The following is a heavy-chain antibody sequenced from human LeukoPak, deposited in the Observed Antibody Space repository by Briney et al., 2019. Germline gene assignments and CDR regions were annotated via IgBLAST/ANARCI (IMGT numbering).Heavy chain of an antibody. CDR1: GGSISSYY. CDR3: ARDSYYYDSSGYYGFDY. D-gene: IGHD3-22*01. CDR2: IYTSGST. J-gene: IGHJ4*02. Sequence: SETLSLTCTVSGGSISSYYWSWIRQPAGKGLEWIGRIYTSGSTNYNPSLKSRVTMSVDTSKNQFSLKPSSVTAADTAVYYCARDSYYYDSSGYYGFDYWGQGTLVTVSS. V-gene: IGHV4-4*07.